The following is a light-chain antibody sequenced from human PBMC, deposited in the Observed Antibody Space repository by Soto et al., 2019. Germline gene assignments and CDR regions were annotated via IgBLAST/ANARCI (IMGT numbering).Light chain of an antibody. V-gene: IGLV2-14*01. CDR3: SSYTSSSLCV. J-gene: IGLJ1*01. CDR1: SSDVGGYNY. CDR2: DVS. Sequence: QSALTQPASVSGSTGQSITISCTGTSSDVGGYNYVSWYQQHPGKAPKLMIYDVSNRPSGVSNRFSGSKSGNTASLTISGLQAEDEADYYCSSYTSSSLCVFGTGTKLTVL.